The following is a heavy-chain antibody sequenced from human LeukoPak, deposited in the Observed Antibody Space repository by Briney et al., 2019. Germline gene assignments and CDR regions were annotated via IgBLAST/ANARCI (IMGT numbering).Heavy chain of an antibody. Sequence: GGSLRLSCAASGFTFSSYWMSWVRQAPEKGLEWVANIKQDGSEKYYVDSVKGRFTISRDNAKNSLYLQMNSLRAEVTAIYYCAKTYYYSSGNFWGQGTLVTVSS. D-gene: IGHD3-10*01. V-gene: IGHV3-7*01. J-gene: IGHJ4*02. CDR3: AKTYYYSSGNF. CDR1: GFTFSSYW. CDR2: IKQDGSEK.